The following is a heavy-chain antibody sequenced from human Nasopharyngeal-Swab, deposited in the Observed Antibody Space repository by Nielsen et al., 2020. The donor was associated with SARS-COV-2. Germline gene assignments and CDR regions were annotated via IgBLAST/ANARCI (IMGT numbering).Heavy chain of an antibody. D-gene: IGHD3-3*01. V-gene: IGHV1-18*01. Sequence: ASVKVSCKASGYTFTSYGISWVRQAPGQGLEWMGWISAYNGNTNYAQKLQGRVTMTTDTSTSTAYMELRSLRPDDTAVYYCARAYYDFWSGYHNWFDPWGQGTLVTVSS. J-gene: IGHJ5*02. CDR3: ARAYYDFWSGYHNWFDP. CDR1: GYTFTSYG. CDR2: ISAYNGNT.